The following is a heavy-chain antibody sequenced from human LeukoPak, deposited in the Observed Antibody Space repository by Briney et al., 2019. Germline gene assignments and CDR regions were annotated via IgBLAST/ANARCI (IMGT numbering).Heavy chain of an antibody. Sequence: GGSLRLSCAASGFTFSSYEMNWVRQAPGKGLEWVSYISSSGSTIYYADSVKGRFTISRDNAKKSLYLQMNSLRAEDTAVYYCAGGHCSSTSCYPFDYWGQGTLVTVSS. D-gene: IGHD2-2*01. CDR1: GFTFSSYE. V-gene: IGHV3-48*03. CDR3: AGGHCSSTSCYPFDY. CDR2: ISSSGSTI. J-gene: IGHJ4*02.